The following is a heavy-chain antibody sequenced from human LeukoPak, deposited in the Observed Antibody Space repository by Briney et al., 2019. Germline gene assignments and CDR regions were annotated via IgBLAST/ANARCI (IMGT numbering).Heavy chain of an antibody. CDR1: GFTFSSYW. V-gene: IGHV3-74*01. D-gene: IGHD3-3*01. CDR2: INSDGSSV. CDR3: ARVKTPGFWSGRYFDC. J-gene: IGHJ4*02. Sequence: GGSLRLSCAASGFTFSSYWMHWVRQAPGKGLVWVSRINSDGSSVDYADSVKGRFTISRDNAKNTLYLQMNSLRAEDTAVYYCARVKTPGFWSGRYFDCWGQGTLVTVSS.